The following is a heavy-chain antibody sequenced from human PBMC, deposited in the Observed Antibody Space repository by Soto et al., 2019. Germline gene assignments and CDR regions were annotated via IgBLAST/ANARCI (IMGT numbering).Heavy chain of an antibody. D-gene: IGHD5-18*01. CDR3: ARNGGERGEDTAMAYLYYYYYYGMDV. CDR1: GFTFSSYW. J-gene: IGHJ6*02. CDR2: INSDGSST. Sequence: PGGSLRLSCAASGFTFSSYWMHWVRQAPGKGLVWVSRINSDGSSTSYADSVKGRFTISRDNAKNTLYLQMNSLRAEDTAVYYCARNGGERGEDTAMAYLYYYYYYGMDVWGQGTTVTVSS. V-gene: IGHV3-74*01.